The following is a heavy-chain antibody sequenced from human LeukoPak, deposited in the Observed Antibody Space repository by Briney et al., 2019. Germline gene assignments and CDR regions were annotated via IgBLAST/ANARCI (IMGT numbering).Heavy chain of an antibody. CDR3: ARVDAVVTATATTHHFYMDV. CDR2: IYPDDSDT. Sequence: GESLKISCQGSGFTFNYYWIGWVRQRPGKGLEWMGIIYPDDSDTKYSPAFQGQVTISADRPINTAYLQWSSLKASDTAMYYCARVDAVVTATATTHHFYMDVWGKGTTVTISS. J-gene: IGHJ6*03. D-gene: IGHD2-21*02. CDR1: GFTFNYYW. V-gene: IGHV5-51*04.